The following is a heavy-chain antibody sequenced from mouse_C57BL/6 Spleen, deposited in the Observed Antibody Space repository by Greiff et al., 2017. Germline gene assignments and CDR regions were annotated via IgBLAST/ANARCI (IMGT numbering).Heavy chain of an antibody. CDR3: AKGAWYFDV. V-gene: IGHV1-82*01. J-gene: IGHJ1*03. Sequence: QVQLQQSGPELVKPGASVKISCKASGYAFSSSWMNWVKQRPGKGLEWIGRIYPGDGDTNSNGKFKGKATLTADKSSSTAYMQLSSRTSEDSAVYFCAKGAWYFDVWGTGTTVTVSS. CDR2: IYPGDGDT. CDR1: GYAFSSSW.